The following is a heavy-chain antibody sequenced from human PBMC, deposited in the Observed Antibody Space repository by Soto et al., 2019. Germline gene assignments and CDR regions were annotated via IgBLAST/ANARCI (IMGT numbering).Heavy chain of an antibody. Sequence: SETLSLTCTVPGAAISSGGYYWSWIRQHPGKGLEWIGYIYYSGTTNYNPSLKSRVTISVDTSKNQFSLKLSSVTAADTAVYYCARVQIEVAGKQFDNWGQGTLVTVSS. CDR1: GAAISSGGYY. CDR3: ARVQIEVAGKQFDN. V-gene: IGHV4-61*08. CDR2: IYYSGTT. J-gene: IGHJ4*01. D-gene: IGHD6-19*01.